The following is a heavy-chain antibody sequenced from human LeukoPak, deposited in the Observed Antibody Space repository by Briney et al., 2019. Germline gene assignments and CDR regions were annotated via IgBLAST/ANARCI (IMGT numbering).Heavy chain of an antibody. Sequence: SETLSLTCTVSGGSINTDYWNWIRQPPGKGLEWIGYIYTSGITNYNPSLKSRVTMSVDTSKNQFFLNLGSVTAADTGVYYCARQQPQLDTGYDCWGQGTLVTVSS. D-gene: IGHD6-13*01. J-gene: IGHJ4*02. V-gene: IGHV4-4*09. CDR3: ARQQPQLDTGYDC. CDR1: GGSINTDY. CDR2: IYTSGIT.